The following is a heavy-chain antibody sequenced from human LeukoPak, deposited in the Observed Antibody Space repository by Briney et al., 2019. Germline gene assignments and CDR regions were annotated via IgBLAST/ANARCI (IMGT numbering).Heavy chain of an antibody. Sequence: ASVTVSFTASGGTFSIYAISWVRQAPGQGLEWMGGVIPIFGTANYAQKFQGRVTITADESTSTAYMELSSLRSEDTAVYYCARGPITMVRGVIINYFDYWGQGTLVTVSS. J-gene: IGHJ4*02. CDR2: VIPIFGTA. V-gene: IGHV1-69*13. CDR1: GGTFSIYA. CDR3: ARGPITMVRGVIINYFDY. D-gene: IGHD3-10*01.